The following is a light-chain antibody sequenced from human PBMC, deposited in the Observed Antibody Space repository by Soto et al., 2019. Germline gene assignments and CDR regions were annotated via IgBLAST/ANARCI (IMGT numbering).Light chain of an antibody. J-gene: IGLJ1*01. CDR2: EVT. CDR3: SSYTNINTRACV. Sequence: VLTQPASVSGSPGQSITISCTGTSGDIGSYNRVSWYQQHPGKAPKLIIYEVTDRPSGVSNRFSGSKSGNTASLTISGLQAEDEAEYYCSSYTNINTRACVFGTGTKV. CDR1: SGDIGSYNR. V-gene: IGLV2-14*01.